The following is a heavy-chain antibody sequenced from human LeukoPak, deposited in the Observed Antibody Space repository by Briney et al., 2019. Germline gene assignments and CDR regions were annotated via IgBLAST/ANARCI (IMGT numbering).Heavy chain of an antibody. CDR2: IYYSGST. V-gene: IGHV4-39*07. J-gene: IGHJ5*02. CDR3: ARVRAASIAARMGWFDP. CDR1: GGSISSSSYY. D-gene: IGHD6-6*01. Sequence: PSETLSLTCTVSGGSISSSSYYWGWIRQPPGKGLEWIGSIYYSGSTNYNPSLKSRVTISVDTSKNQFSLKLSSVTAADTAVYYCARVRAASIAARMGWFDPWGQGTLVTVSS.